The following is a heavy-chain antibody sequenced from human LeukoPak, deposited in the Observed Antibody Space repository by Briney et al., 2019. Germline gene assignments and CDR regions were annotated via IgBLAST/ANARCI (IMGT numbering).Heavy chain of an antibody. Sequence: GGSLRLSCAASGFTFSNYEMNWVRQAPGKGLEWVSSISSSSSYIYYADSVKGRFTISRDNAKNSLYLQMNSLRAEDTAVYYCARDGAAADFDYWGQGTLVTVSS. CDR2: ISSSSSYI. V-gene: IGHV3-21*01. CDR3: ARDGAAADFDY. CDR1: GFTFSNYE. J-gene: IGHJ4*02. D-gene: IGHD6-13*01.